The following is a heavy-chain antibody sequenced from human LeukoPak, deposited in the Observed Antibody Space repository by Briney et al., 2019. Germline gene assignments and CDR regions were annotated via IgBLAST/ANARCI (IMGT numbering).Heavy chain of an antibody. CDR2: IWYDGSNK. Sequence: GGSLRLSCAASGFTVSSNYMSWVRQAPGKGLEWVAVIWYDGSNKYYADSVKGRFTISRDNSKNTLYLQMNSLRAEDTAVYYCARGGAVLRYLDEPYGMDVWGQGTTVTVSS. CDR3: ARGGAVLRYLDEPYGMDV. V-gene: IGHV3-33*08. CDR1: GFTVSSNY. J-gene: IGHJ6*02. D-gene: IGHD3-9*01.